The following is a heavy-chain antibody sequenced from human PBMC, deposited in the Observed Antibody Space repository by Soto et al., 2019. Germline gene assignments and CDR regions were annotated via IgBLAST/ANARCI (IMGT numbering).Heavy chain of an antibody. CDR2: IGSDGTST. D-gene: IGHD3-22*01. CDR1: GFTFGTYP. V-gene: IGHV3-30-3*01. J-gene: IGHJ1*01. Sequence: PGGSLRLSCAASGFTFGTYPMHWVRRAPGKGLEWVAVIGSDGTSTSYSDSVKGRFTISRDNSKNTLSLQMNSLRIEDTAVYYCAREDASSGSAGTFQHWGQGTLVTVSS. CDR3: AREDASSGSAGTFQH.